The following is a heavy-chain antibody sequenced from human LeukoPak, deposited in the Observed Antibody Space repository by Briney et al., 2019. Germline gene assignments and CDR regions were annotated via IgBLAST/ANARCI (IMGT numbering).Heavy chain of an antibody. V-gene: IGHV1-69*13. CDR1: GGTFSSYA. J-gene: IGHJ6*03. CDR2: IIPIFGTA. CDR3: ASWGKYYDILTGYYYYYMDV. Sequence: GASVKVSCKASGGTFSSYAISWVRQAPGQGLEWMGGIIPIFGTANYAQKFQGRVTITADESTSTAYIELSSLRSEDTAVYYCASWGKYYDILTGYYYYYMDVWGKGTTVTVSS. D-gene: IGHD3-9*01.